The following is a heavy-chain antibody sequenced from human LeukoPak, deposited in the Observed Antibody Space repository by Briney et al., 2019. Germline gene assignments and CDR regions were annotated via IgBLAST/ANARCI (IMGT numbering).Heavy chain of an antibody. V-gene: IGHV3-7*01. CDR2: INQDGSEK. J-gene: IGHJ4*02. CDR1: GFTFSSYS. CDR3: ARDHGPYYYDNSGRDY. D-gene: IGHD3-22*01. Sequence: GGSLRLSCAASGFTFSSYSMSWVRQAPGKGLEWVANINQDGSEKYEVDSAKGRFTISRDNAKNSLYLQMNSLRAEDTAVYYCARDHGPYYYDNSGRDYWGQGTLVTVSS.